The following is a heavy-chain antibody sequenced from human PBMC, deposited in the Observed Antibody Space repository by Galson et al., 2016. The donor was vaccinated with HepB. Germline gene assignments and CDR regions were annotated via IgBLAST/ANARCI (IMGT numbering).Heavy chain of an antibody. V-gene: IGHV3-33*01. Sequence: SLRLSCAASGFPFSSYGIYWVRQAPGKGLEWVAVIWYDGSRKYYVDSVRGRFTISRDNFKNMVYLQMNSLRAEDTAVYYCARDRRSGSYGDDFHIWGQGTMVTVSS. CDR2: IWYDGSRK. CDR1: GFPFSSYG. D-gene: IGHD1-26*01. CDR3: ARDRRSGSYGDDFHI. J-gene: IGHJ3*02.